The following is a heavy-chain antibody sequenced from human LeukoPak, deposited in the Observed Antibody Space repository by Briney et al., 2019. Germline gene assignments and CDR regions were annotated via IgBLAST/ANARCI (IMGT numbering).Heavy chain of an antibody. CDR3: ARDANGFAWLFLDAFDI. CDR1: GFTFSSYW. V-gene: IGHV3-7*04. D-gene: IGHD3-9*01. Sequence: GGSVTLSCAASGFTFSSYWVCWVRQAPGKGLEWVANIKQDGSEKYYVDSVKGRFTISRDNAKNSLYLKINSLRAEDTAVYYCARDANGFAWLFLDAFDI. CDR2: IKQDGSEK. J-gene: IGHJ3*02.